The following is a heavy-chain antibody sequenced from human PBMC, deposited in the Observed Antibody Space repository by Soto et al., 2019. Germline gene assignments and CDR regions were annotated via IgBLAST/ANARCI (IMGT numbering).Heavy chain of an antibody. Sequence: QVQLVQSGAEVKKPGSSVKVSCKASGGTFSSYAISWVRQAPGQGLEWMGGIIPIFGTANYAQKFQGRVTITADESTSTAYMELSSLRSEDTAVYYCASSIVVVPAAPYNWFDPWGQGTLVTVSS. V-gene: IGHV1-69*01. D-gene: IGHD2-2*01. CDR1: GGTFSSYA. CDR2: IIPIFGTA. J-gene: IGHJ5*02. CDR3: ASSIVVVPAAPYNWFDP.